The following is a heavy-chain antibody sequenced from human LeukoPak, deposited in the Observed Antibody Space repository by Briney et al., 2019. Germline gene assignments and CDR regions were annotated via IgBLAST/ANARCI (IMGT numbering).Heavy chain of an antibody. Sequence: ASVKVSCKASGYTFTSYYIHWVRQAPGQGLEWMGVISPSDGSTTYAQKFQGRVTMTRDTSTGTVYMELSSLTSEDTAVYYCARVPYYDSSGYDNWGQGTLVTVSS. V-gene: IGHV1-46*01. J-gene: IGHJ4*02. CDR3: ARVPYYDSSGYDN. CDR1: GYTFTSYY. D-gene: IGHD3-22*01. CDR2: ISPSDGST.